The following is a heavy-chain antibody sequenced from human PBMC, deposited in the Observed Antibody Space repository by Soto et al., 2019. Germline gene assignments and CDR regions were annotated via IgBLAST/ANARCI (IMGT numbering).Heavy chain of an antibody. CDR3: ASGTPYSSSHDAFDI. J-gene: IGHJ3*02. D-gene: IGHD6-13*01. Sequence: SETLSLTCAVYGGSFSGYYWSWIRQPPGKGLEWIGEINHSGSTNYNPSLTSRVTISVDTSKNQFSLKLSSVTAADTAVYYCASGTPYSSSHDAFDIWGQGTMDTVSS. CDR1: GGSFSGYY. V-gene: IGHV4-34*01. CDR2: INHSGST.